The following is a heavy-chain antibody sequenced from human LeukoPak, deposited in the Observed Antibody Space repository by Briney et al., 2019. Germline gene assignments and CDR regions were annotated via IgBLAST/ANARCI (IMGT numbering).Heavy chain of an antibody. Sequence: GGSLRLSCAASGFTFSNYAMNWVRQAPGKGLEWVSGITGRGGTTYCAVSVKGRFTISRDNSKNTLYLQMNSLRAEDTAVYFCAKTRTTYDFWSEYYFDFWGQGTLVTVSS. CDR2: ITGRGGTT. V-gene: IGHV3-23*01. D-gene: IGHD3-3*01. J-gene: IGHJ4*02. CDR1: GFTFSNYA. CDR3: AKTRTTYDFWSEYYFDF.